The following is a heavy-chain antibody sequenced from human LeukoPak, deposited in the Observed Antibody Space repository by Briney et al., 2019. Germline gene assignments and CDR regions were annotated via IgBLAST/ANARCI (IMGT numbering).Heavy chain of an antibody. D-gene: IGHD2-15*01. CDR3: ASGYCSGGSCYVRGPLDY. CDR1: GGSISSSSYY. J-gene: IGHJ4*02. Sequence: SETLSLTCTVSGGSISSSSYYWGWIRQPPGKGLEWIGSIYYSGSTYYNPSLKSRVTISVDTSKNQFSLKLSSVTAADTAVYYCASGYCSGGSCYVRGPLDYWGQGTLVTASS. V-gene: IGHV4-39*07. CDR2: IYYSGST.